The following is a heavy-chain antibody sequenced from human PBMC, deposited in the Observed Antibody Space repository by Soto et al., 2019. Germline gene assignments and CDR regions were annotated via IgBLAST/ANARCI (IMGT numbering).Heavy chain of an antibody. CDR3: ARRQWLRIFDC. D-gene: IGHD5-12*01. V-gene: IGHV4-28*01. J-gene: IGHJ4*02. CDR2: IYYSGTT. Sequence: SETLSLTCAVSGYSISSSNWWGWIRQPPGKGLEWIGYIYYSGTTYYNPSLKSRVTMSVDTSKNQFSLKLTSVTAVDTAVYYCARRQWLRIFDCWGQGTLVTVSS. CDR1: GYSISSSNW.